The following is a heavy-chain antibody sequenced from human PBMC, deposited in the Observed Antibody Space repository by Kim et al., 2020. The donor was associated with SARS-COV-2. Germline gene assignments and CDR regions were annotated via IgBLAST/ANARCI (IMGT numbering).Heavy chain of an antibody. J-gene: IGHJ5*02. V-gene: IGHV4-4*02. Sequence: SETLSLTCAVSGGSITGANWWGWVRQPPGRGLEWIGEISLRGSTNYNPSLDGRVTISLDQSNNQFSLILTSVTAADTAVYYCERQTLSYCCGDLWGRG. D-gene: IGHD2-21*01. CDR1: GGSITGANW. CDR2: ISLRGST. CDR3: ERQTLSYCCGDL.